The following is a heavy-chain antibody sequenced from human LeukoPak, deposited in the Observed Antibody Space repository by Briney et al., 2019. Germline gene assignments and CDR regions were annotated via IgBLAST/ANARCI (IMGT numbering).Heavy chain of an antibody. D-gene: IGHD3-10*01. V-gene: IGHV3-48*01. CDR2: ISSSSSTI. CDR1: GFTFSSYS. Sequence: GGSLRLSCAASGFTFSSYSMNWVRQAPGKGLEWVSYISSSSSTIYYADPVKGRFTISRDNAKNSLYLQMNSLRAEDTAVYYCARWPYGAGYYFDYWGQGTLVTVSS. J-gene: IGHJ4*02. CDR3: ARWPYGAGYYFDY.